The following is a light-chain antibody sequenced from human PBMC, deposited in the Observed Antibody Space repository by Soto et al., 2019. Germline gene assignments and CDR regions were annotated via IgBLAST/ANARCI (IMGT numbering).Light chain of an antibody. J-gene: IGLJ1*01. CDR2: EVS. CDR3: SSYTSSSTLGV. Sequence: QSVLTQPASVSGSPGQSITISCTGTSSDVGGYNYVSWHQQHPGKAPKLMIYEVSNRPSGVSNRFSGSKSGNTASLTISGLQAEDEADYYCSSYTSSSTLGVFGTGTKLTVL. V-gene: IGLV2-14*01. CDR1: SSDVGGYNY.